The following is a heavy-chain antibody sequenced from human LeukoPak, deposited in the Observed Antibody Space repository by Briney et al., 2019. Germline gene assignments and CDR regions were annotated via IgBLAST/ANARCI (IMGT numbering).Heavy chain of an antibody. Sequence: SQTLSLTCTVSGGSVSSGSYYWSWIRQPPGKGLEWIGYIYYSGSTNYNPSLKSRVTISVDTSKNQFSLKLSSVTAADTAVYYCARGRVTIVRGAFHIYCMDVWGKGTTVTVSS. J-gene: IGHJ6*04. CDR2: IYYSGST. V-gene: IGHV4-61*01. D-gene: IGHD3-10*01. CDR1: GGSVSSGSYY. CDR3: ARGRVTIVRGAFHIYCMDV.